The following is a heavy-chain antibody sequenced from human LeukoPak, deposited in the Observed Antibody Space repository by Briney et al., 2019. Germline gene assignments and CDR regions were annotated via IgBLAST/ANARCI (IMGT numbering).Heavy chain of an antibody. CDR3: ATRLPFTDYKS. Sequence: GGSLRLSCTKSGATLSTYEFNWVRQVPGKAPEWISYMSRTANRIDHADSVKGRFTMSRDNAKNSVYLQMNSLRVDDTAIYYCATRLPFTDYKSWGQGTLVTVSS. CDR1: GATLSTYE. D-gene: IGHD4-11*01. V-gene: IGHV3-48*03. CDR2: MSRTANRI. J-gene: IGHJ4*01.